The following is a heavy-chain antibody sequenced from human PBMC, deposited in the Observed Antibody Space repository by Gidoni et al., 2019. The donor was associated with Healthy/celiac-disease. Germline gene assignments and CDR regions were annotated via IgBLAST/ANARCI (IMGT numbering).Heavy chain of an antibody. J-gene: IGHJ4*02. D-gene: IGHD2-8*02. CDR1: GGSISSSSYY. V-gene: IGHV4-39*01. CDR3: ARRWVGYCTGGVCQRRDY. CDR2: IYYSGST. Sequence: QLQLQESGPGLVKPSETLSLTCTVPGGSISSSSYYWGWIRQPPGKGLEWIGSIYYSGSTYYNPSLKSRVTISVDTSKNQFSLKLSSVTAADTAVYYCARRWVGYCTGGVCQRRDYWGQGTLVTVSS.